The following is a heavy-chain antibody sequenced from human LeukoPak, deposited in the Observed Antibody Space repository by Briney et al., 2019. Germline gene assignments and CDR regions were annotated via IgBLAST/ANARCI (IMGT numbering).Heavy chain of an antibody. J-gene: IGHJ4*02. CDR2: ISGSGGST. Sequence: GGSLRLSCAASGFTFSSYAMSWVRQAPGKGLEWVSAISGSGGSTYYADSVKGRFTISRDNSKNTLYLQMNSLRAEDTAIYYCAKRENFDWLPYYFDYWGQGTLVTVSS. V-gene: IGHV3-23*01. D-gene: IGHD3-9*01. CDR1: GFTFSSYA. CDR3: AKRENFDWLPYYFDY.